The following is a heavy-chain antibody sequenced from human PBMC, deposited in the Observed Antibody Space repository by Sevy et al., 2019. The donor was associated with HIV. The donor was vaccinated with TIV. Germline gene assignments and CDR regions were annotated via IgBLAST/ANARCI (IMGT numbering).Heavy chain of an antibody. CDR1: GFTFSSYV. Sequence: GGSLRLSCAASGFTFSSYVMSWVRQAPGKGLQWVSSISGSGGSTNYADSVKGRFTISRDNSKNTLYLQMNSLRAEDTAVYYCARVLHFDAFDIWGQGTMVTVSS. CDR2: ISGSGGST. CDR3: ARVLHFDAFDI. J-gene: IGHJ3*02. D-gene: IGHD4-4*01. V-gene: IGHV3-23*01.